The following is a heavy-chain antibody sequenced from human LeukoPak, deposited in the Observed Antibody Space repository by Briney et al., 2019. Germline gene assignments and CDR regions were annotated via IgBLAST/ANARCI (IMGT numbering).Heavy chain of an antibody. CDR1: GGSISNYY. CDR3: ARQIASAGTAGFDF. D-gene: IGHD6-13*01. J-gene: IGHJ4*02. CDR2: IYKTGST. V-gene: IGHV4-59*12. Sequence: SETLSLTCTVSGGSISNYYWNWVRQPPGRGLEWIGYIYKTGSTIYNPSLKSRVTMSVDTSKNQFSLRLRSVTAADTAVYYCARQIASAGTAGFDFWGQGALVAVSS.